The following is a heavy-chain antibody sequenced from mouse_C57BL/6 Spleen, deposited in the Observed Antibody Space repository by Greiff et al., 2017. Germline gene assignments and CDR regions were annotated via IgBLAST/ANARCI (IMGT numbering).Heavy chain of an antibody. Sequence: VQLVESGPELVKPGASVKISCKASGYAFSSSWMNWVKQRPGKGLEWIGRIYPGDGDTNYNGKFRGKATLTVDKSSSTAYMKLSSLTSEDSAVYFCVGYAMDYWGQGTSVTVSS. CDR1: GYAFSSSW. J-gene: IGHJ4*01. CDR3: VGYAMDY. V-gene: IGHV1-82*01. CDR2: IYPGDGDT.